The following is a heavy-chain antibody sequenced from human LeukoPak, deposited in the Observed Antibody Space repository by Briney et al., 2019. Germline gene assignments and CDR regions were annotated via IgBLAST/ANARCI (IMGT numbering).Heavy chain of an antibody. J-gene: IGHJ4*02. Sequence: GGSLRLSCAASGFTFSSYAMHWVRQAPGKGLEWVAVISYDGSNKYYADSVKGRFTISRDNSKNTLYLQMNSLRAEDTAVYYCARDGLPAALYYFDYWGQGTLVTVSS. V-gene: IGHV3-30-3*01. D-gene: IGHD2-2*01. CDR1: GFTFSSYA. CDR2: ISYDGSNK. CDR3: ARDGLPAALYYFDY.